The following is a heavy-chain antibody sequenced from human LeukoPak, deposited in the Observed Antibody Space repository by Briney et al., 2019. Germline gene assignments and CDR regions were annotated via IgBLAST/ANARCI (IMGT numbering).Heavy chain of an antibody. V-gene: IGHV1-2*02. CDR1: KYTFISYD. D-gene: IGHD4-17*01. CDR3: ARESFSTVTSATDAFDI. J-gene: IGHJ3*02. CDR2: INPNSGGT. Sequence: ASVKVSCKASKYTFISYDINWVRQATGQGLEWMGWINPNSGGTNSAQKFQGRVTMTRDTSISTAYMELSRLRSDDTAVYYCARESFSTVTSATDAFDIWGQGTMVTVSS.